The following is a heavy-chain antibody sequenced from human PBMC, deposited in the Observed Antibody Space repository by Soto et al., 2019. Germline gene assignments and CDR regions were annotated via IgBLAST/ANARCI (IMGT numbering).Heavy chain of an antibody. CDR3: ARERGYSGYAYYYYYYSMDV. V-gene: IGHV4-34*01. J-gene: IGHJ6*03. Sequence: SETLSLTCAVYGGSFSGYYWSWIRQPPGKGLEWIGEINHSGSTNYNPSLKSRVTISVDTSKNQFSLKLSSVTAADTAVYYCARERGYSGYAYYYYYYSMDVWGKGTTVTVS. CDR1: GGSFSGYY. CDR2: INHSGST. D-gene: IGHD5-12*01.